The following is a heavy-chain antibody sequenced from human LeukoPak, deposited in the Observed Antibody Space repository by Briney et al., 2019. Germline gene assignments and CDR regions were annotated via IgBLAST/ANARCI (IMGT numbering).Heavy chain of an antibody. V-gene: IGHV3-21*01. D-gene: IGHD2-21*02. CDR2: ISSSSSYI. CDR1: GFTFSSYS. J-gene: IGHJ3*02. Sequence: MPGGSLRLSCAASGFTFSSYSMNWVRQAPGKGLEWVSSISSSSSYIYYADSVKGRFTISRDNAKNSLYLQMNSLRAEDTAVYYCARDLVVVTAAGAFDIWGQGTMVTVSS. CDR3: ARDLVVVTAAGAFDI.